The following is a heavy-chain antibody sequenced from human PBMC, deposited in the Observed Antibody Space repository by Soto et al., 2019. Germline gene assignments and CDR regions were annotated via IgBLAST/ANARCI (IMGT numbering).Heavy chain of an antibody. CDR2: IYYSGST. V-gene: IGHV4-39*01. CDR1: GGSISSSSYY. Sequence: PPETLSLTCTVSGGSISSSSYYWGWIRQPPGKGLEWIGSIYYSGSTYYNPSLKSRVTISVDTSKNQFSLKLSSVTAADTAVYYCARLLRDFWSGYYTGYFDYWGQGTLVTVSS. D-gene: IGHD3-3*01. CDR3: ARLLRDFWSGYYTGYFDY. J-gene: IGHJ4*02.